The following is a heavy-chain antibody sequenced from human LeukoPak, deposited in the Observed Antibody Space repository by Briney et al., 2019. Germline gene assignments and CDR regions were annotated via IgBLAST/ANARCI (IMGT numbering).Heavy chain of an antibody. V-gene: IGHV3-7*01. Sequence: PGGSLRLSCAASGFTFSSYWMSWVRQAPGKGLEWVANIKQDGSVKYYVDSVKGRFTISRDNAKNSLYLQMNSLRAEDTAVYYCARIDYGDYDRYFDYWGQGTLVTVSS. CDR1: GFTFSSYW. CDR3: ARIDYGDYDRYFDY. J-gene: IGHJ4*02. CDR2: IKQDGSVK. D-gene: IGHD4-17*01.